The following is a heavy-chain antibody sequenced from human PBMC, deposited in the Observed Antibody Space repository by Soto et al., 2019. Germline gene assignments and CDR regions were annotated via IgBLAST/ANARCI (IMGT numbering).Heavy chain of an antibody. Sequence: PSGTLSLTFTVSGGSISSYYWSWIRQPPGKGLEWIGYIYYSGSTNYNPSLKSRVTISVDTSKNQFSLKLSSVTAADTAVYYCARIGAPDYDFWSGSYYYYMDVWGKGTTVTVSS. CDR1: GGSISSYY. D-gene: IGHD3-3*01. CDR2: IYYSGST. J-gene: IGHJ6*03. CDR3: ARIGAPDYDFWSGSYYYYMDV. V-gene: IGHV4-59*08.